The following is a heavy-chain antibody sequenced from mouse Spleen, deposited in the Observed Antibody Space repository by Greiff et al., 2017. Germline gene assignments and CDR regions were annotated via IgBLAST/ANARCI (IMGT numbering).Heavy chain of an antibody. CDR1: GYTFTDYN. D-gene: IGHD1-2*01. V-gene: IGHV1-22*01. CDR2: INPNNGGT. CDR3: ARPHYYGYNAMDY. J-gene: IGHJ4*01. Sequence: EVQLQQSGPELVKPGASVKMSCKASGYTFTDYNMHWVKQSHGKSLEWIGYINPNNGGTSYNQKFKGKATLTVNKSSSTAYMELRSLTSEDSAVYYCARPHYYGYNAMDYWGQGTSVTVSS.